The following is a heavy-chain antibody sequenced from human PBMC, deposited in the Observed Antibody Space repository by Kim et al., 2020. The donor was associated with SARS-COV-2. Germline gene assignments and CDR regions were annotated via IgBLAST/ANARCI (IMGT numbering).Heavy chain of an antibody. CDR1: GFTFSSYA. Sequence: GGSLRLSCAASGFTFSSYAMSWVRQAPGKGLEWVSVIYSGGSSTYYADSVKGRFTISRDNYKKTLYRQMNSLRAEDTAVYYCTKDAVVAAAGDYYYYGMDVWGQGTPVTVSS. V-gene: IGHV3-23*03. CDR3: TKDAVVAAAGDYYYYGMDV. D-gene: IGHD6-13*01. CDR2: IYSGGSST. J-gene: IGHJ6*02.